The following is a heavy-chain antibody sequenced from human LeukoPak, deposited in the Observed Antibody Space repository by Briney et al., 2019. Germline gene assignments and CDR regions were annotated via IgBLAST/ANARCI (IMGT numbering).Heavy chain of an antibody. CDR2: IIPVLNVP. V-gene: IGHV1-69*04. CDR3: ARDRPRARYFDY. J-gene: IGHJ4*02. CDR1: GSIFNDYG. Sequence: GASVKFSCKASGSIFNDYGMSWVRQSPGQGLEWRGRIIPVLNVPNYAQKFEGRVTITADTSTNTAYMELSSLKSEDTAVYFCARDRPRARYFDYWGQGTLVTVSS. D-gene: IGHD2-15*01.